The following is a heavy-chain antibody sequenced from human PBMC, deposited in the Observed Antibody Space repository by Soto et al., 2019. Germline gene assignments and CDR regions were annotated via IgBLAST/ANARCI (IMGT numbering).Heavy chain of an antibody. J-gene: IGHJ4*02. CDR3: AKGSLQGQLVGDY. CDR1: GFTFSSYG. Sequence: SLRLSCAASGFTFSSYGMHWVRQAPGKGLEWVAVISYDGSNKYYADSVKGRFTISRDNSKNTLYLQMNSLRAEDTAVYYCAKGSLQGQLVGDYWGQGTPVTVYS. V-gene: IGHV3-30*18. D-gene: IGHD6-6*01. CDR2: ISYDGSNK.